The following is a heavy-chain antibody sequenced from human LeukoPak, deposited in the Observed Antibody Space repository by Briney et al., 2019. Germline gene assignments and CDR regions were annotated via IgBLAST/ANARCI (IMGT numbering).Heavy chain of an antibody. D-gene: IGHD3-22*01. CDR2: TNPNSGGT. CDR3: ARVYYYDSSGYYSGDFDY. CDR1: GYTFTGYY. Sequence: ASVKVSCKASGYTFTGYYMHWVRQAPAQGLEWMGWTNPNSGGTNYAQKFQGRVTMTRDTSISTAYMELSRLRSDDTAEYYCARVYYYDSSGYYSGDFDYWGQGTLVTVSS. V-gene: IGHV1-2*02. J-gene: IGHJ4*02.